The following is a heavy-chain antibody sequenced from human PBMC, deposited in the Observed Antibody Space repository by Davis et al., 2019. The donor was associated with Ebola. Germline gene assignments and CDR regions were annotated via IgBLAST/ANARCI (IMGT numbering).Heavy chain of an antibody. J-gene: IGHJ4*02. CDR2: INPSGGST. Sequence: ASVKVSCNASGYTFTSYYMRWVRQAPGQGLEWMGIINPSGGSTSYAQKFQGRVTMTRDTSTSTVYMELSSLRSEDTAVYYCARHYASGSYYGYWGQGTLVTVSS. CDR1: GYTFTSYY. V-gene: IGHV1-46*01. CDR3: ARHYASGSYYGY. D-gene: IGHD1-26*01.